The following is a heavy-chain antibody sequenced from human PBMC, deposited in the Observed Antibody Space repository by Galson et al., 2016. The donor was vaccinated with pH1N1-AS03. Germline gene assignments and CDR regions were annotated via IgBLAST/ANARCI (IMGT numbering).Heavy chain of an antibody. J-gene: IGHJ6*02. Sequence: QSGAEVKKPGEPLKISCKGSGYTFTNYWTAWVRQMPGKGLEWTGLIFARDSDTRYRPSSQGQVTISADKSINTAYLQWSSLKASDNGMYYCARWTNYDVYTGHISKSGLDVWGQGTPVTVSS. D-gene: IGHD3-9*01. CDR3: ARWTNYDVYTGHISKSGLDV. CDR2: IFARDSDT. CDR1: GYTFTNYW. V-gene: IGHV5-51*01.